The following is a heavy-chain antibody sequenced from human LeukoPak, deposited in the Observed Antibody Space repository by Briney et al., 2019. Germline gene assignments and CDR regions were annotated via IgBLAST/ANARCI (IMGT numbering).Heavy chain of an antibody. CDR2: ISSGSTYI. CDR1: GFTFSSYS. Sequence: SGGSLRLSCAASGFTFSSYSMNWVRQAPGKGLEWVSSISSGSTYIYYADSMKGRFTISRDNAKNSLYLQMNSLRAEDTAVYYCARAVYDYWGQGTLVTVSS. J-gene: IGHJ4*02. CDR3: ARAVYDY. D-gene: IGHD6-19*01. V-gene: IGHV3-21*01.